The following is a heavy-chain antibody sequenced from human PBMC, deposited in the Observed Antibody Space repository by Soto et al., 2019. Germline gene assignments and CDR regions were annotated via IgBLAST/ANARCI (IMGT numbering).Heavy chain of an antibody. J-gene: IGHJ4*02. CDR3: AKDLRIAVAGTDYFDS. CDR2: IRQDGSET. Sequence: GGSLRLSCAASGFTFRSYWMDWVRQAPGKGLEWVANIRQDGSETHYVDSVKGRFTISRDNSKNTLYLQMNSLRAEDTAVYYCAKDLRIAVAGTDYFDSWGQGTLVTISS. CDR1: GFTFRSYW. D-gene: IGHD6-19*01. V-gene: IGHV3-7*01.